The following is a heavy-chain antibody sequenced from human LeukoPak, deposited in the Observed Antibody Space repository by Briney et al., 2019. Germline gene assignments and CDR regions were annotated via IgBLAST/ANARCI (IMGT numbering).Heavy chain of an antibody. CDR1: GGSISSSSYY. CDR3: TRARVDTAMVIWLSNWFDP. Sequence: SETLSLTCTVSGGSISSSSYYWGWIRQPPGKGLEWIGSIYYSGSTYYNPSLKSRVTISVDTSKNQFSLKLSSVTAADTAVYYCTRARVDTAMVIWLSNWFDPWGQGTLVTVSS. V-gene: IGHV4-39*07. J-gene: IGHJ5*02. D-gene: IGHD5-18*01. CDR2: IYYSGST.